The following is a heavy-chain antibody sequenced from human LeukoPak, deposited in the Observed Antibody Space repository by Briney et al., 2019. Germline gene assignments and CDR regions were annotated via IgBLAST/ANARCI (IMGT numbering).Heavy chain of an antibody. CDR2: INPNSGGT. Sequence: ASVKVSCKASGYTFTGYYMHWVRQAPGQGLEWMGWINPNSGGTNYAQKFQGWVTMTRDTSISTAYMELGRLRSDDTAVYYCARGGVDNSYFDYWGQGTLVTASS. J-gene: IGHJ4*02. CDR1: GYTFTGYY. V-gene: IGHV1-2*04. D-gene: IGHD4-11*01. CDR3: ARGGVDNSYFDY.